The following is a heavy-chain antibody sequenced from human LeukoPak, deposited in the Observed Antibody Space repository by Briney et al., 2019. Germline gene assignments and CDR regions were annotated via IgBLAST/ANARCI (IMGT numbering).Heavy chain of an antibody. D-gene: IGHD5-18*01. CDR2: ISYDGSNK. V-gene: IGHV3-30*03. CDR1: GFTFSSYG. CDR3: ASGGYSYVYPAHY. Sequence: GGSLRLSCAASGFTFSSYGRHWVRQAPGKGLEWVAVISYDGSNKYYADSVKGRFTISRDNSKNTLYLQMNSLRAEDTAVYYCASGGYSYVYPAHYWGQGTLVTVSS. J-gene: IGHJ4*02.